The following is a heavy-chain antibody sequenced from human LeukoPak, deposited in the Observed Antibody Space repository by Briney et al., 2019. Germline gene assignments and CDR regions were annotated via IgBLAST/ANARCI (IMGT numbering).Heavy chain of an antibody. D-gene: IGHD4-23*01. CDR1: GGSFSGYY. Sequence: SGTLSLTCAVHGGSFSGYYWSWIRQPPGKGLEWIGEINHSGSTNYNPSLKSRVTISVDTSKNQFSLKLSSVTAADTAVYYCARDGGGPTPNDYWGQGTLVTVSS. CDR3: ARDGGGPTPNDY. CDR2: INHSGST. V-gene: IGHV4-34*01. J-gene: IGHJ4*02.